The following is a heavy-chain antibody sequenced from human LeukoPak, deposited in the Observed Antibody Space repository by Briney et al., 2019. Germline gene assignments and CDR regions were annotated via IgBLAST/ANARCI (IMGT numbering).Heavy chain of an antibody. J-gene: IGHJ4*02. CDR1: GGSFSGYY. CDR2: INHSGST. D-gene: IGHD3-10*01. Sequence: SETLSLTCAVYGGSFSGYYWSWIRQPPGKGLEWIGEINHSGSTYYNPSLKSRVTISVDRSKNQFSLKLSSVTAADTAVCYCARTGYYGSGSFDYWGQGTLVTVSS. V-gene: IGHV4-34*01. CDR3: ARTGYYGSGSFDY.